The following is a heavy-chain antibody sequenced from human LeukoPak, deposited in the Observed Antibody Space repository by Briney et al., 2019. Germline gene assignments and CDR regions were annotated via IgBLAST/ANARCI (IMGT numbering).Heavy chain of an antibody. CDR2: VNHSGYT. J-gene: IGHJ4*02. Sequence: SETLSLTCDVSGVSFSTYYWSWIRQSPEKGLEWIGEVNHSGYTNYNPSLKGRVTISVDTSKNQFSLKLSSVTAADTAVYYCARQLYGSDYWGQGALVTVSS. D-gene: IGHD4-17*01. V-gene: IGHV4-34*01. CDR3: ARQLYGSDY. CDR1: GVSFSTYY.